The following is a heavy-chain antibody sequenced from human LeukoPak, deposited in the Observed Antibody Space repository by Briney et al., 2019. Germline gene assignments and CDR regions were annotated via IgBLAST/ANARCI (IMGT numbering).Heavy chain of an antibody. V-gene: IGHV1-58*02. CDR2: VVVGSGNT. CDR1: GFTFTSSA. D-gene: IGHD3-16*01. Sequence: ASVKVSCKASGFTFTSSAMQWVRQARGQRLEWIGWVVVGSGNTNYAQKFQGRVTVTADESTSTAYMELSSLRSEDTAVYYCARAPLGEPVPFEYWGQGTLVTVSS. J-gene: IGHJ4*02. CDR3: ARAPLGEPVPFEY.